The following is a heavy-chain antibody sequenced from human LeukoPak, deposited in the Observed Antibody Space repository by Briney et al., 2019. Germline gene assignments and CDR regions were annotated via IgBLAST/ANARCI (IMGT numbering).Heavy chain of an antibody. J-gene: IGHJ4*02. CDR3: ARAGNSYATGYYFGF. D-gene: IGHD3-16*01. CDR1: GGTIGNYY. Sequence: SETLSLTCTVSGGTIGNYYWTWIRQPPGKGLEWIGFIYYTGATNYNPSLKSRVPISLETSKHQFSLEVTSVTAADTAMYYCARAGNSYATGYYFGFWGRGPLVSVSS. CDR2: IYYTGAT. V-gene: IGHV4-59*01.